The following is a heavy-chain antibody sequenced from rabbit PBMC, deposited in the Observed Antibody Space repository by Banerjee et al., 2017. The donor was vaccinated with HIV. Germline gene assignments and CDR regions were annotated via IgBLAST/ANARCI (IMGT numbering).Heavy chain of an antibody. J-gene: IGHJ3*01. CDR3: ARDSYDDYGDLTRLDL. CDR2: IYGGSSGST. V-gene: IGHV1S40*01. CDR1: GFYFSSSDY. D-gene: IGHD2-1*01. Sequence: SLEESGGDLVKPGASLTLTCTGSGFYFSSSDYICWDRQAPGKGLEWIACIYGGSSGSTYYASWAKGRFTTSKTSSTTVTLQMTSLTAADTATYFCARDSYDDYGDLTRLDLWGQGTLVTVS.